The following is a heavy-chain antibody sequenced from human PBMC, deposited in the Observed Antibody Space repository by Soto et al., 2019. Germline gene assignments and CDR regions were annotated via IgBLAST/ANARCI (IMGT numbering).Heavy chain of an antibody. D-gene: IGHD2-15*01. Sequence: QVQLVQSGAEVKKPGASVKVSCKTSGYIFTAYSMHWVRQAPGQGLEWMGVVNPSGGSAHYAQSFEGRVTLTGETSTSTFYMELSSLRSEDTAVYYCAREENCRGGTCYSEYFHHWGQGTLVTDSS. V-gene: IGHV1-46*01. CDR1: GYIFTAYS. J-gene: IGHJ1*01. CDR3: AREENCRGGTCYSEYFHH. CDR2: VNPSGGSA.